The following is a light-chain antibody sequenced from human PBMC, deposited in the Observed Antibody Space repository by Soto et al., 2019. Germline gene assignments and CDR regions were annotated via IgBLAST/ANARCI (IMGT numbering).Light chain of an antibody. J-gene: IGKJ1*01. CDR3: QQYDTSPAT. V-gene: IGKV3-20*01. Sequence: DIVLTQSPGTLSSSPGERATLSCRASETIVNNYLAWYQQKPGQAPRLLIYGASSRATGIPDRFSGSGSGTDFTLTLSRLEPEDFAVYYCQQYDTSPATFGQGTKGEIK. CDR1: ETIVNNY. CDR2: GAS.